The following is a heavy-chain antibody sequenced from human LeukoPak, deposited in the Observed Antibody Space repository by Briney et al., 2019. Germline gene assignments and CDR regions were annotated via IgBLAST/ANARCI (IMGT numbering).Heavy chain of an antibody. CDR3: ARRVAGFDY. Sequence: PRASVTVSCKASGYTFTGYYMHWVRQAPGQGLEWMGWINPNSGGTNYAQTFQGGVTMTRDTSISTAYMELSRLRSDDTAVYYCARRVAGFDYWGQGTLVTVSS. V-gene: IGHV1-2*02. D-gene: IGHD6-19*01. CDR2: INPNSGGT. J-gene: IGHJ4*02. CDR1: GYTFTGYY.